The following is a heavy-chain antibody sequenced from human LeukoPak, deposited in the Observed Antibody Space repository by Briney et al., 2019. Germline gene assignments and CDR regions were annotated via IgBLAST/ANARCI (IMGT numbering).Heavy chain of an antibody. CDR3: AREGLSAYGDYGDYYMDV. D-gene: IGHD4-17*01. CDR1: GYTFTSYA. J-gene: IGHJ6*03. V-gene: IGHV1-69*13. CDR2: IIPILGTR. Sequence: SVKVSCKASGYTFTSYAMHWVRQAPGQGLEWMGGIIPILGTRNYAQKFQDRVTITADESTAYMELSSLRSEDTAVYYCAREGLSAYGDYGDYYMDVWGKGTTVTVSS.